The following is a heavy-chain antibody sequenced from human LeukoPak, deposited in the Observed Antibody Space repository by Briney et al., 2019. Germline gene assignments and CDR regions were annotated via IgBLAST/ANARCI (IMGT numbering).Heavy chain of an antibody. V-gene: IGHV3-13*01. CDR2: IGTAGDT. CDR3: TRGPNGEPPSANYWYFDL. Sequence: GGSLRLSCAASGFTFSSYDMHWVRQATGKGLEWVSAIGTAGDTYYPGSVKGRLTISRENAKNSLYLQMNSLRAGDTAVYYCTRGPNGEPPSANYWYFDLWGRGTLVTVSS. CDR1: GFTFSSYD. D-gene: IGHD1-14*01. J-gene: IGHJ2*01.